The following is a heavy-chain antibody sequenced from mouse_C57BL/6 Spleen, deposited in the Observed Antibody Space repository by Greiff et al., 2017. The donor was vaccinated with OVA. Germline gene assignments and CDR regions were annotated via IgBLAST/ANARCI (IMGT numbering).Heavy chain of an antibody. CDR2: IDPSDSET. V-gene: IGHV1-52*01. CDR1: GYTFTSYW. Sequence: VQLQQPGAELVRPGSSVTLSCKASGYTFTSYWMHWVKQRPIQGLEWIGNIDPSDSETHYNQKFKDKATLTVDKSSSTAYMQLSSLTSEDSAVYYCARNDGSSSWYFDVWGTGTTVTVSA. J-gene: IGHJ1*03. CDR3: ARNDGSSSWYFDV. D-gene: IGHD1-1*01.